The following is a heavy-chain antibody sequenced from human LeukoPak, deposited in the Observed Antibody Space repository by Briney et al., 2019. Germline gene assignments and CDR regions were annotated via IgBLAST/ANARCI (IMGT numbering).Heavy chain of an antibody. CDR2: IYPGDSDT. CDR3: ARRLGYCDSTSCSGYMDV. D-gene: IGHD2-2*01. Sequence: GESLKISCKGSGYSFTDYWIGWVRQVPGKGLEWMGIIYPGDSDTRYSPSFQGQVTISADKSISTAYLQWSSLKASDTAMYYCARRLGYCDSTSCSGYMDVWGKGTTVTVSS. V-gene: IGHV5-51*01. CDR1: GYSFTDYW. J-gene: IGHJ6*03.